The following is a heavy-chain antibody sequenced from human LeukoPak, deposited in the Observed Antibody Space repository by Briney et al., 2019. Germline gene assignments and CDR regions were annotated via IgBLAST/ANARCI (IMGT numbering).Heavy chain of an antibody. CDR1: GFTFSSYA. V-gene: IGHV3-30*14. CDR2: ISYDGSNK. CDR3: ARGDLGPRAFDI. D-gene: IGHD2-21*02. Sequence: PGGSLRLSCAASGFTFSSYAMHWVRQAPGKGLEWVAVISYDGSNKYYADSVKGRFTISRDNSKNTLYLQMNSLRAEDTAVYYCARGDLGPRAFDIWGQGTMVTVSS. J-gene: IGHJ3*02.